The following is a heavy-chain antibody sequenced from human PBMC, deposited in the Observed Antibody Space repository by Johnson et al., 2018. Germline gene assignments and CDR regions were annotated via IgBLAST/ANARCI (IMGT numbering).Heavy chain of an antibody. V-gene: IGHV3-74*01. CDR3: TKDLGGWIAARGRYFGMDV. Sequence: VQLVQSGGGFVQPGGSLRLSCVDSGSTFSGHWMHWVRQAPGKGLVWVSRIKHDGSVTIYADSVKGRFTISRDNSKNTLYLQMNSLRAEDTASYHCTKDLGGWIAARGRYFGMDVWGQGTTVTVSS. CDR1: GSTFSGHW. CDR2: IKHDGSVT. D-gene: IGHD3-16*01. J-gene: IGHJ6*02.